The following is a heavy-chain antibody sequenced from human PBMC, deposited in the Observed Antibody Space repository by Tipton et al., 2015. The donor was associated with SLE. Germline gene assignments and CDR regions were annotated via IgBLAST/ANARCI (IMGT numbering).Heavy chain of an antibody. J-gene: IGHJ4*02. CDR1: GGSINSYY. V-gene: IGHV4-4*07. D-gene: IGHD6-19*01. Sequence: LRLSCSVSGGSINSYYWTWMRQSAGKGLEWIGRIHISGKTDYNPSLKSRVTMSTDTSKNQFSLKLNSVTAADTAIYYCARAKGAGSFDYCGQGTLVTVSS. CDR3: ARAKGAGSFDY. CDR2: IHISGKT.